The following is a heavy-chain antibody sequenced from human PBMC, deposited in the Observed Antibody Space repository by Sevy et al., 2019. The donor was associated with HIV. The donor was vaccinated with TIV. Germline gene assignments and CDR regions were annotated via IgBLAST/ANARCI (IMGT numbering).Heavy chain of an antibody. CDR2: ISSSSSYI. Sequence: GGSLRLSCGASGFTFSSYSMNWVRQAPGKGLEWVSLISSSSSYIDYADSVKGRFTISRDNAKNSLYLQMNRLRAEDTAVHYCARFHSSSWFDALDIWGQGTMVTVSS. CDR1: GFTFSSYS. CDR3: ARFHSSSWFDALDI. J-gene: IGHJ3*02. D-gene: IGHD6-13*01. V-gene: IGHV3-21*01.